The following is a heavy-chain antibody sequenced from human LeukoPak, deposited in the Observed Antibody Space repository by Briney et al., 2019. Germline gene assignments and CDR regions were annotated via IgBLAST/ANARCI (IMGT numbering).Heavy chain of an antibody. CDR1: GFTFSSYS. CDR3: ARVGGSGGSLYFDY. D-gene: IGHD3-10*01. Sequence: GGSLRLSCAASGFTFSSYSMNWVRQAPGKGLEWVSSISSSSSYIYYADSVKGRFTISRDNAKNSLYLQMNSLRAEDTAVYYCARVGGSGGSLYFDYWGQGTLVTVSS. J-gene: IGHJ4*02. V-gene: IGHV3-21*01. CDR2: ISSSSSYI.